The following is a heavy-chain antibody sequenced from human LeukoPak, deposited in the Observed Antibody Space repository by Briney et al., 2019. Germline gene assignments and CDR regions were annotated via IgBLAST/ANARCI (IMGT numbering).Heavy chain of an antibody. J-gene: IGHJ5*02. Sequence: SETLSLTCTVSGDSISSSSYYWGWIRQPPGKGLEWIGSIYYSGSTYYNPSLKSRVTISVDTSKNQFSLKLNSVTAADTAVYYCARGPIGAVAGPLRFDPWGQGTLVTVSS. CDR3: ARGPIGAVAGPLRFDP. CDR2: IYYSGST. V-gene: IGHV4-39*07. D-gene: IGHD6-19*01. CDR1: GDSISSSSYY.